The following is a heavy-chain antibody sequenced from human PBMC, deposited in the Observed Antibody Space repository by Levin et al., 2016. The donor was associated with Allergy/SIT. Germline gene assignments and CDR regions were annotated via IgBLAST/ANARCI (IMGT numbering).Heavy chain of an antibody. CDR2: IIPIFGTA. D-gene: IGHD2-2*01. CDR3: ASQMDSGYCSSTSCYAYYYYYYGMDV. J-gene: IGHJ6*02. Sequence: WVRQAPGQGLEWMGGIIPIFGTANYAQKFQGRVTIAADESTSTAYMELSSLRSEDTAVYYCASQMDSGYCSSTSCYAYYYYYYGMDVWGQGTTVTVSS. V-gene: IGHV1-69*01.